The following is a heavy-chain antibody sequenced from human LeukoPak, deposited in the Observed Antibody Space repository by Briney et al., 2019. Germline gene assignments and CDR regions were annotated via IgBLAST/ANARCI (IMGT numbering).Heavy chain of an antibody. V-gene: IGHV5-51*01. CDR2: IYPGDSDT. CDR1: GYSFTSYW. CDR3: ARRTLGATGGDAFGI. J-gene: IGHJ3*02. Sequence: GESLKISCKGSGYSFTSYWIGWVRQMPGKGLEWMGIIYPGDSDTRYSPSFQGQVTISADKSISTAYLQWSSLKASDTAMYYCARRTLGATGGDAFGIWGQGTMVTVSS. D-gene: IGHD1-26*01.